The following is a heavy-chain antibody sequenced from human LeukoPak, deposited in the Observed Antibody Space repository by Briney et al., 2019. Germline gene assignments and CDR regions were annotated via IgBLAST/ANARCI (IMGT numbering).Heavy chain of an antibody. J-gene: IGHJ6*03. D-gene: IGHD3-3*01. CDR2: ISSSSSYI. Sequence: GGSLRLSCAASGFTFSSYSMNWVRQAPGKGLEWVSSISSSSSYIYYADSVKGRFTISRDNAKNSLYLQMNSLRAEDTAVYYCARDRNYDFWSGNSDYYYYMDVWGKGTTVTVSS. CDR1: GFTFSSYS. CDR3: ARDRNYDFWSGNSDYYYYMDV. V-gene: IGHV3-21*01.